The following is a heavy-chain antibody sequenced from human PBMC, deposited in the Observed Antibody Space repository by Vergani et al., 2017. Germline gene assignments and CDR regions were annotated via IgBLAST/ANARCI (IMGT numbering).Heavy chain of an antibody. D-gene: IGHD7-27*01. J-gene: IGHJ6*03. V-gene: IGHV4-34*01. Sequence: QVQLQQWGAGLLKPSETLSLTCAVYGGSFSGYYWSWIRQPPGKGLEWIGKINHSGSTNYNPSLKSRVTISVDTSKNQFSLKLSAVTAADTAVYYCARGTQPPWGYYYYYYMDVWGKGTTVTVSS. CDR3: ARGTQPPWGYYYYYYMDV. CDR1: GGSFSGYY. CDR2: INHSGST.